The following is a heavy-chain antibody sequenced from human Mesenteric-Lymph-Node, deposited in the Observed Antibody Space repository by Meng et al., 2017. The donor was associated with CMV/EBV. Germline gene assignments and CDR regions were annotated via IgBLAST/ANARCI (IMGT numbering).Heavy chain of an antibody. Sequence: GESLKISCAASGFTFSNFWMSWVRQAPGKGLEWVGFIRHKVYGGTTDYAASVRGRFTISRDDSKNIAYLQMNSLKTEDTAIYYCTRDSRSRWEKQGAFDIWGQGTMVTVSS. CDR2: IRHKVYGGTT. CDR1: GFTFSNFW. V-gene: IGHV3-49*04. J-gene: IGHJ3*02. D-gene: IGHD1-26*01. CDR3: TRDSRSRWEKQGAFDI.